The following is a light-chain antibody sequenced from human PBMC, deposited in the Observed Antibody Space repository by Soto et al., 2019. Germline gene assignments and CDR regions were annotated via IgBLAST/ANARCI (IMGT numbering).Light chain of an antibody. Sequence: EIVLTQSPGTLSLTTGERATLSCRASQSVSSSYLAWYQQKPGQAPRLLIYGASSRATGIPDRFSGSGSGTEFTLTISRLEPEDFAVYYCQQYGSSLLTFGQGTRLE. J-gene: IGKJ5*01. CDR3: QQYGSSLLT. CDR1: QSVSSSY. V-gene: IGKV3-20*01. CDR2: GAS.